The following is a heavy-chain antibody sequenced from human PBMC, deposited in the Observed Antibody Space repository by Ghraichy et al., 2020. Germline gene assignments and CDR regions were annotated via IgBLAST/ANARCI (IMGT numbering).Heavy chain of an antibody. CDR3: ARIPGDVLVRGYFHH. Sequence: GESLNISCKASGYSFTSYWIGWVRQMPGKGLEWMGMIYPGDSDTRYSPSFQGQVTISADKSITTAYLQWSSLKASDTAMYYCARIPGDVLVRGYFHHWGQGTLVTVSS. D-gene: IGHD3-9*01. V-gene: IGHV5-51*01. J-gene: IGHJ1*01. CDR2: IYPGDSDT. CDR1: GYSFTSYW.